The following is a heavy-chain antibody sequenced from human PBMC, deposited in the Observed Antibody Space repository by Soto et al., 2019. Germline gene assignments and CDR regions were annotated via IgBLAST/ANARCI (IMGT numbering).Heavy chain of an antibody. D-gene: IGHD5-12*01. CDR1: GLTFSSYT. J-gene: IGHJ3*01. CDR3: VREGRGSFDF. CDR2: ISGRGNSA. Sequence: PVGPLTLSFAGSGLTFSSYTMSLVRQAPGKGVEWVSVISGRGNSAYYADSVQGRFTISRDNSKNTLSLQMSSLTADDTAIYYCVREGRGSFDFWGRGTMVTVSS. V-gene: IGHV3-23*01.